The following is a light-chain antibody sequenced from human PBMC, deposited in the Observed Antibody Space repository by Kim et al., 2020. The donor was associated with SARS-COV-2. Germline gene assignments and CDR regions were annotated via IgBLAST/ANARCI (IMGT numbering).Light chain of an antibody. J-gene: IGKJ2*01. V-gene: IGKV3-20*01. CDR2: GAS. CDR3: QQYGSSLMYT. CDR1: QSVSSSY. Sequence: STGESATLSCRASQSVSSSYLAWYQQKPGQAPRLLIYGASSRATGIPDRFSGSGSGTDFTLTISRLEPEDFAVYYCQQYGSSLMYTFGQGTKLEI.